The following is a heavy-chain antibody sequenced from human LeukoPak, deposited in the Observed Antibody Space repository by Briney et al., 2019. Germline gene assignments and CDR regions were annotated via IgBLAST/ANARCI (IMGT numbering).Heavy chain of an antibody. CDR1: GLTFSSYW. D-gene: IGHD6-13*01. Sequence: GGSLRLSCAASGLTFSSYWMSWVRQAPGKGLEWVANIKQDGSEKYYVDSVKGRFTISRDNAKNSLYLQMNSLRAEDTAVYYCARERAAGYSSSWYYYYGMDVWGQGTTVTVSS. V-gene: IGHV3-7*01. J-gene: IGHJ6*02. CDR3: ARERAAGYSSSWYYYYGMDV. CDR2: IKQDGSEK.